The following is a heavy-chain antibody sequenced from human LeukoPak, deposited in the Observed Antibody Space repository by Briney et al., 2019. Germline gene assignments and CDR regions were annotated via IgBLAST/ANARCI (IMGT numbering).Heavy chain of an antibody. V-gene: IGHV1-46*01. D-gene: IGHD6-19*01. CDR3: ARDLRYSSGWSASGMDV. CDR1: GYTFTTYY. Sequence: ASVKVSCKASGYTFTTYYVHWVRQAPGQGLEWMGIINPSGGSTTYAQKFRGRLTMTRDMSTSTVYMELSSLRSEDTAVYYCARDLRYSSGWSASGMDVWGKGTTVTISS. CDR2: INPSGGST. J-gene: IGHJ6*03.